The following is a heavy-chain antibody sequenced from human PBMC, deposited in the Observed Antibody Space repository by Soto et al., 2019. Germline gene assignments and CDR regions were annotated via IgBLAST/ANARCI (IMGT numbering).Heavy chain of an antibody. D-gene: IGHD2-21*02. CDR1: GFTFSSYA. CDR3: AKDIAELLFRSGFVLDV. Sequence: EVQLLESGGGLVQPGGSLRLSCAASGFTFSSYAMSWVRQAPGKGLEWVSAISGSGGSTYYADSVKGRFTISRDNSKNTLYLQMNSLRAEDTAVYYCAKDIAELLFRSGFVLDVWGQGTTVTVSS. V-gene: IGHV3-23*01. J-gene: IGHJ6*02. CDR2: ISGSGGST.